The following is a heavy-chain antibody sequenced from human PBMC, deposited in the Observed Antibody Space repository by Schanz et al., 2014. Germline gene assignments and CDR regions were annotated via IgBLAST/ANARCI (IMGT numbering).Heavy chain of an antibody. D-gene: IGHD1-7*01. J-gene: IGHJ4*02. CDR2: IPVGNNYI. CDR3: VKDLGTATREGWAFAS. V-gene: IGHV3-21*01. Sequence: VQLVESGGGVVQPGRSLRLSCAASGFTFSSYAMSWVRQAPGKGLEWVSYIPVGNNYIYYADSVKGRFTISRDNPKNSLYLQMNSLRVEDTAVYYCVKDLGTATREGWAFASWGQGTLVTVSS. CDR1: GFTFSSYA.